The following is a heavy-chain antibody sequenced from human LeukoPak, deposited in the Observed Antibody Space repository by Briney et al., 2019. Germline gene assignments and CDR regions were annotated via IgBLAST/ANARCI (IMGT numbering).Heavy chain of an antibody. Sequence: SETLALTCTVSGGSISSYYWSWIRQPPGKGLEWIGYIYYSGSTNYNPSLKSRVTISVDTSKNQFSLKLSSVTAADTAVYYCARGPIAAAGTSGWFDPWGQGTLVTVSS. D-gene: IGHD6-13*01. J-gene: IGHJ5*02. V-gene: IGHV4-59*01. CDR2: IYYSGST. CDR3: ARGPIAAAGTSGWFDP. CDR1: GGSISSYY.